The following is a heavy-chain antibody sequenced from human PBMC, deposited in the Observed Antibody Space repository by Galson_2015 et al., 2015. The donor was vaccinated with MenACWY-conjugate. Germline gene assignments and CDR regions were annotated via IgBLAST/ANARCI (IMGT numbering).Heavy chain of an antibody. CDR3: ARHPPGGRGMDV. Sequence: QSGAEVKKPGESLTISCKGSGYTFTTYWIGWVRQLPGKGLEWMGLISPGDSETRYSPAFQGQVTISGDKSISTAYVQWDSLQASDTAMYYCARHPPGGRGMDVWGQGTTVTVSS. CDR1: GYTFTTYW. V-gene: IGHV5-51*01. D-gene: IGHD1-26*01. J-gene: IGHJ6*02. CDR2: ISPGDSET.